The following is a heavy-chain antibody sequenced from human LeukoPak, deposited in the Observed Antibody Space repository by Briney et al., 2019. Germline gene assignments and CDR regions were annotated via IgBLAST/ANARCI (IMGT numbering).Heavy chain of an antibody. D-gene: IGHD2-15*01. J-gene: IGHJ4*02. CDR2: INPNSGGT. V-gene: IGHV1-2*02. CDR1: GYTFTGYY. Sequence: GASVKVSYKASGYTFTGYYMHWVRQAPGQGLEWMGWINPNSGGTNYAQKFQGRVTMTRDTSISTAYMELSRLRSDDTAVYYCARDWWSSSRLLYLLDYWGQGTLVTVSS. CDR3: ARDWWSSSRLLYLLDY.